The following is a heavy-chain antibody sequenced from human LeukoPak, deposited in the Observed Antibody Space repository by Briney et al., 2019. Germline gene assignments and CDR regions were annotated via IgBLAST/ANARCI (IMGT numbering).Heavy chain of an antibody. D-gene: IGHD3-3*01. CDR3: ARGYDFWSGYGPGWFDP. J-gene: IGHJ5*02. CDR1: GYTFTSYY. V-gene: IGHV1-46*01. Sequence: APVKVSCKASGYTFTSYYMHWVRQAPGQGLEWMGIVNPSGGSTSYAQKFQGRVTMTRDTSTSTVYMELSSLRSEDTAVYYCARGYDFWSGYGPGWFDPWGQGTLVTVSS. CDR2: VNPSGGST.